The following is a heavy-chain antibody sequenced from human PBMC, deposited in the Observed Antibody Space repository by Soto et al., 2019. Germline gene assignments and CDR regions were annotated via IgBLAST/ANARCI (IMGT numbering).Heavy chain of an antibody. CDR3: ARLRIATNNYKWFDP. D-gene: IGHD2-21*01. V-gene: IGHV4-31*03. CDR1: GAALNSGNYY. Sequence: SEPLSLTCSVSGAALNSGNYYWSWIRQVPGKGLEWIGHIYVTGAVDYNPSLRDRITISQDTSERQFSLNLRLVTAADTAVYYCARLRIATNNYKWFDPWGQGTLVTVSS. J-gene: IGHJ5*02. CDR2: IYVTGAV.